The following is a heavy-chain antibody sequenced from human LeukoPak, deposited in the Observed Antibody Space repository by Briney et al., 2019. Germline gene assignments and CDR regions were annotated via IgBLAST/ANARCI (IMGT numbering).Heavy chain of an antibody. D-gene: IGHD6-19*01. J-gene: IGHJ4*02. CDR3: ARLAGSSGWYGSGDY. CDR1: GYSFSSYW. V-gene: IGHV5-51*01. CDR2: IYPGDSYT. Sequence: GESLKISCKGCGYSFSSYWIGWVRQMPGKGLEWMGIIYPGDSYTKYSPSFQGQVTMSADKSISTAYLQWSSLKASDTAIYYCARLAGSSGWYGSGDYWGQGTLVTVSS.